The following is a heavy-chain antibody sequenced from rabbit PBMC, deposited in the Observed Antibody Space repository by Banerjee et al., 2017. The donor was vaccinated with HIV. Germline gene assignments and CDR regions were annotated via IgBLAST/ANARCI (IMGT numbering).Heavy chain of an antibody. CDR1: GFDFSDNA. D-gene: IGHD4-1*01. Sequence: QQQLEESGGGLVKPGGTLTLTCKASGFDFSDNALCWFRQAPGKGPEWIGTIYAGSSGITDYASWVNGRFTISKTSSTTVTLQMTSLTAADTATYFCARDLAGVIGWNFNLGGQGTLVTVS. V-gene: IGHV1S45*01. CDR3: ARDLAGVIGWNFNL. CDR2: IYAGSSGIT. J-gene: IGHJ4*01.